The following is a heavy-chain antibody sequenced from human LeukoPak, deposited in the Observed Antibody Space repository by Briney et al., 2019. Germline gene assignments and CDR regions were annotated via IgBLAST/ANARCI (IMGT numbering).Heavy chain of an antibody. CDR3: ARDHRGRPATRGRSQPPYFDY. CDR1: GGSISSSNW. D-gene: IGHD3-10*01. V-gene: IGHV4-4*02. Sequence: SGTLSLTCAVSGGSISSSNWWSWVRQPPGKGLEWIGEIYHSGSTNYNPSLKSRGTISVDKSKNQFSLKLSSVTAADTVVYYCARDHRGRPATRGRSQPPYFDYWGQGTLVTVSS. CDR2: IYHSGST. J-gene: IGHJ4*02.